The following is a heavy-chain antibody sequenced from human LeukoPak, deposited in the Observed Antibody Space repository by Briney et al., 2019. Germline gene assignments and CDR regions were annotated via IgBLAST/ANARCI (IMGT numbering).Heavy chain of an antibody. CDR1: GYTFTSYG. V-gene: IGHV1-18*01. CDR2: ISAYNGNT. D-gene: IGHD3-9*01. J-gene: IGHJ3*02. Sequence: ASVKVSCKASGYTFTSYGISWVRQAPGQGLEWMGWISAYNGNTNYAQKLQGRVTMTTDTSTSTAYMELRSLRSDDTAVYYCAGDFGWLSLDDAFDIWGQGTMVTVPS. CDR3: AGDFGWLSLDDAFDI.